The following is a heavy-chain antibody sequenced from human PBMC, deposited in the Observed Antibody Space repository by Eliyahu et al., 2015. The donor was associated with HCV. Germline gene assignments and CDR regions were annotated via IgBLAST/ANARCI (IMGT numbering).Heavy chain of an antibody. CDR3: TTDPHPRYCSGGSCYRSL. V-gene: IGHV3-15*01. Sequence: EVQLVESGGGLVKPGGSLRLSCAASGFTFSNAWMSWVRQXPGKGLEWVGRXKSKTDGGTTDYAAPVKGRFTISRDDSKNTLYLQMNSLKTEDTAVYYCTTDPHPRYCSGGSCYRSLWGQGTLVTVSS. D-gene: IGHD2-15*01. CDR1: GFTFSNAW. J-gene: IGHJ4*02. CDR2: XKSKTDGGTT.